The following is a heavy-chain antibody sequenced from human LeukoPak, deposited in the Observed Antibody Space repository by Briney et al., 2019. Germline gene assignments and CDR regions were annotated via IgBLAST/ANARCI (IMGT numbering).Heavy chain of an antibody. D-gene: IGHD3-22*01. CDR1: GITLSNYG. Sequence: PGGSLRLSCAVSGITLSNYGMSWVRQAPGKGLEWVAGISDSGGSTNYADSVKGRFTISRDNPKNTLYLQMNSLRAEDTAVYFCAKRGVVIRVILVGFHKEAYYFDSWGQGALATVSS. CDR2: ISDSGGST. V-gene: IGHV3-23*01. J-gene: IGHJ4*02. CDR3: AKRGVVIRVILVGFHKEAYYFDS.